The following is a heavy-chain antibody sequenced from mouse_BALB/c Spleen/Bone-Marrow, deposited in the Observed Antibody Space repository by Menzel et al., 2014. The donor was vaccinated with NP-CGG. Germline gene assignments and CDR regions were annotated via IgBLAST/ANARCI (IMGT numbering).Heavy chain of an antibody. CDR3: ARDGNYAY. V-gene: IGHV5-4*02. J-gene: IGHJ3*01. D-gene: IGHD2-1*01. Sequence: EVMLVESGGGLVKPGGSLKLSCAASGFTFSDYYMYWVRQTPEKRLEWVATISDGGSYTYYPDSVKGRFTISRDNAKNXLYLQMSSPKSEDTAMYYCARDGNYAYWGQGTLVTVSA. CDR1: GFTFSDYY. CDR2: ISDGGSYT.